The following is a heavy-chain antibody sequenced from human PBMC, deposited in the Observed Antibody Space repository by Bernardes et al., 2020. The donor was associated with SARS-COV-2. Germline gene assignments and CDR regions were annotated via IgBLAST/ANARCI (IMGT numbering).Heavy chain of an antibody. CDR1: GGSISSPTYY. D-gene: IGHD4-17*01. J-gene: IGHJ6*02. V-gene: IGHV4-39*01. CDR3: ANYGDYVGGYYYGLDV. CDR2: IYYSGST. Sequence: SETLSLTGTVSGGSISSPTYYWGWIRQPPGKGLEWIASIYYSGSTYYHPSLKSRVAISVDTSKNQFSLKLSSVTAADTAVYYCANYGDYVGGYYYGLDVWGQGTTVTVSS.